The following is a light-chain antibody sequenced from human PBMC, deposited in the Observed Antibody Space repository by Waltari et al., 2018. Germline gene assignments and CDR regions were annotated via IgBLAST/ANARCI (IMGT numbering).Light chain of an antibody. V-gene: IGKV1-12*01. CDR2: TAS. Sequence: IQMTQSPSSVSASVGDRVSISCRASQDIGSWLAWYQQKPGKAPNLLIYTASSLESGVPSRFSGSGSGTDFTLTINSLRPEDFATYSCLQVSSFPVTFGGGTKVEV. CDR1: QDIGSW. J-gene: IGKJ4*01. CDR3: LQVSSFPVT.